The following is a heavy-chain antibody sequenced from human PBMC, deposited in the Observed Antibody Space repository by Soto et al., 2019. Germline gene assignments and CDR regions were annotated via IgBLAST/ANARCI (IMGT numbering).Heavy chain of an antibody. D-gene: IGHD6-6*01. J-gene: IGHJ4*02. V-gene: IGHV4-39*01. CDR2: IYYSGST. Sequence: SETMSLTCTFAGCSISSSIYYLGWNRPPPGKGLEWIGSIYYSGSTYYNPSLKSRVTISVDTSKNQFSLKLSSVTAADTAVYYCARSHIVPRLFMYQYDYWGQGTPVTVSP. CDR3: ARSHIVPRLFMYQYDY. CDR1: GCSISSSIYY.